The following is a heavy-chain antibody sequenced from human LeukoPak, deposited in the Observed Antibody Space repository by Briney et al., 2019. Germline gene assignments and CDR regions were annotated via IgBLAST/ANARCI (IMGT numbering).Heavy chain of an antibody. Sequence: GGSLRLSCAASGFTFSSYAMSWVRQARGKGLEGVSAISGSGGSTYYADSVKRRFTISRDNSKNTLYLQMNSLRAEDTAVYYCSTSPSFGSSWYQFNYWGQGTLVTVSS. J-gene: IGHJ4*02. CDR3: STSPSFGSSWYQFNY. CDR2: ISGSGGST. D-gene: IGHD6-13*01. CDR1: GFTFSSYA. V-gene: IGHV3-23*01.